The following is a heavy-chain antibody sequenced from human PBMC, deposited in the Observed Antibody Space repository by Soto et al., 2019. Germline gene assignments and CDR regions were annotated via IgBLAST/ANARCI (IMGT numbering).Heavy chain of an antibody. CDR1: GFTFSDYY. D-gene: IGHD6-13*01. J-gene: IGHJ4*02. V-gene: IGHV3-11*06. CDR2: ISTSSSYT. CDR3: ARGSVGAAGPY. Sequence: LRLSCAASGFTFSDYYMSWIRQAPGRGLEWISYISTSSSYTNYADSVKGRFTISRDNAKNSLYLQMNSLRAEDTAVYYCARGSVGAAGPYWGQGTLVTVSS.